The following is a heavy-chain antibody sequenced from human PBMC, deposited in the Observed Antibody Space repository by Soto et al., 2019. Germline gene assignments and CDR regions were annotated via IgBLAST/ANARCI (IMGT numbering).Heavy chain of an antibody. V-gene: IGHV4-39*01. CDR1: GGSISSSSYY. CDR3: ARGPEGAAAGY. D-gene: IGHD6-13*01. J-gene: IGHJ4*02. CDR2: IYYSGST. Sequence: SETLSLTCTVSGGSISSSSYYWGWIRQPPGKGLEWIGSIYYSGSTYYNPSLKSRVTISVDTSKNQFSLKLSSVTAADTAVYYCARGPEGAAAGYWGQGTLVTVSS.